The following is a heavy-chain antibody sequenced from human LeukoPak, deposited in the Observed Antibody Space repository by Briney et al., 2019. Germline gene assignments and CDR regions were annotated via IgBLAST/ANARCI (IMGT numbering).Heavy chain of an antibody. V-gene: IGHV1-69*13. CDR2: IIPIFGTA. CDR1: GGTFNTYV. CDR3: ASTPKLLTLEYYMDV. Sequence: SVKVSCRASGGTFNTYVINWVRQAPGQGLEWMGGIIPIFGTANYAQKFQGRVTITADESTSTAYMELSSLRFEDTAMYYCASTPKLLTLEYYMDVWGKGTTVTISS. J-gene: IGHJ6*03. D-gene: IGHD1-14*01.